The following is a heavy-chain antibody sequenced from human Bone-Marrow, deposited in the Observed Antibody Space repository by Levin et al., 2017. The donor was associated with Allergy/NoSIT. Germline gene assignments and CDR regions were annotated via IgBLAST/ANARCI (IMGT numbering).Heavy chain of an antibody. Sequence: ASVKVSCKASGGTFSSYAISWVRQAPGQGLEWMGGIIPIFGTANYAQKFQGRVTITADESTSTAYMELSSLRSEDTAVYYCAGAGEWLRFGFDYWGQGTLVTVSS. CDR1: GGTFSSYA. V-gene: IGHV1-69*13. J-gene: IGHJ4*02. CDR2: IIPIFGTA. D-gene: IGHD5-12*01. CDR3: AGAGEWLRFGFDY.